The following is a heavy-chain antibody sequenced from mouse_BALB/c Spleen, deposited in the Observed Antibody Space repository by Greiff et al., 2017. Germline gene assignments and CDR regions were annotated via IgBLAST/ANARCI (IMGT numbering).Heavy chain of an antibody. CDR1: GFNIKDTY. CDR2: IDPANGNT. Sequence: VQLQQSGAELVKPGASVKLSCTASGFNIKDTYMHWVKQRPEQGLEWIGRIDPANGNTKYDPKFQGKATITADTSSNTAYLQLSSLTSEDTAVYYCARGYDFLYAKDYWGQGTSVTVSS. D-gene: IGHD2-2*01. J-gene: IGHJ4*01. V-gene: IGHV14-3*02. CDR3: ARGYDFLYAKDY.